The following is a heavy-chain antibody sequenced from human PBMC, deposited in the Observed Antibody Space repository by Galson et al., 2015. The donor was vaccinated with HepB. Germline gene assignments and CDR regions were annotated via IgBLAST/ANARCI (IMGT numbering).Heavy chain of an antibody. CDR2: IKQDGSEK. CDR1: GLTLDFYW. V-gene: IGHV3-7*01. J-gene: IGHJ3*02. CDR3: ARLNYSESSVYYRSDTFDM. Sequence: SLRLSCAASGLTLDFYWMSWVRQAPGKGLEWVANIKQDGSEKYYVDSVKGRFTISRDNAKNSLYLQVNSLRAEDTAVYYCARLNYSESSVYYRSDTFDMWGQGTMVTVSS. D-gene: IGHD3-22*01.